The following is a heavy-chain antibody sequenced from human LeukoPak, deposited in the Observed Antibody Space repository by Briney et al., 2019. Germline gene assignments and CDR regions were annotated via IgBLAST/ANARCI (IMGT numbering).Heavy chain of an antibody. CDR2: ISSSGSTI. CDR1: GFTFSSYE. Sequence: GGSLRLSCAASGFTFSSYEMNWVRQAPGKGLEWVSYISSSGSTIYYADSVQGRFTISRDNAKNTLYLQMNSLRAEDTAVYYCARDGYNYVGYYYYGMDVWGQGTTVTVSS. J-gene: IGHJ6*02. V-gene: IGHV3-48*03. CDR3: ARDGYNYVGYYYYGMDV. D-gene: IGHD5-24*01.